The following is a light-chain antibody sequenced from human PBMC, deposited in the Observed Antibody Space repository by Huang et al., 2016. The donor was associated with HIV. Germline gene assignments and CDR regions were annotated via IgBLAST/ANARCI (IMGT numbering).Light chain of an antibody. Sequence: EKVMTQSPATLSVSPGERATLSCRASQSVSSNLAWYQQKPGQAPRLLMYGASTRAPCIPARFSGSGSGTEFTLTISSLQSEDFAVYYCQQYNNWPWTFGQGTKVEIK. J-gene: IGKJ1*01. CDR3: QQYNNWPWT. V-gene: IGKV3-15*01. CDR1: QSVSSN. CDR2: GAS.